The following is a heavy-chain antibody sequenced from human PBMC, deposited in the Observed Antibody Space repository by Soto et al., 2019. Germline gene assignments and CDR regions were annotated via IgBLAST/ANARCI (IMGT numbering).Heavy chain of an antibody. CDR1: GFTFSSYA. CDR2: ISGSGGST. V-gene: IGHV3-23*01. Sequence: GGSLRLSCAASGFTFSSYAMSWVRQAPGKGLEWVSAISGSGGSTYYADSVKGRFTISRDNSKNTLYLQMNSLRAEDTAVYYCAKDLDPCGGDCYSLFDYWAQRTLVTVSS. CDR3: AKDLDPCGGDCYSLFDY. D-gene: IGHD2-21*02. J-gene: IGHJ4*02.